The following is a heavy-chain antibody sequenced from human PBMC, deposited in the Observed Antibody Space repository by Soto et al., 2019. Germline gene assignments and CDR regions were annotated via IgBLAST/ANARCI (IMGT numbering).Heavy chain of an antibody. CDR3: AKATAALKYYYCMDV. Sequence: EVQLLESGGGLVQPGGSLRLSCAASGFTFSSYAMSWVRQAPGKGLEWVSAISGSGGSTYYADSVKGRVTISRDNSKNTLYLQMNSLRAEDTAVYYCAKATAALKYYYCMDVWGQGTTVTVSS. CDR1: GFTFSSYA. CDR2: ISGSGGST. D-gene: IGHD6-13*01. J-gene: IGHJ6*02. V-gene: IGHV3-23*01.